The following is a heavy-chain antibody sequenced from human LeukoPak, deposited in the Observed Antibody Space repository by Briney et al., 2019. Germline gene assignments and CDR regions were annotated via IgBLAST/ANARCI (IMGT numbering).Heavy chain of an antibody. Sequence: PGGSLRLSCAASGFTFSSYSMNWVRQAPGKGLEWVSVIYSGGSTYYADSVKGRFTISRDNSKNTLYLQMNSLRAEDTAVYYCARDRRGVARPWLYYFDYWGQGTLVTVSS. J-gene: IGHJ4*02. V-gene: IGHV3-53*01. CDR1: GFTFSSYS. D-gene: IGHD6-6*01. CDR3: ARDRRGVARPWLYYFDY. CDR2: IYSGGST.